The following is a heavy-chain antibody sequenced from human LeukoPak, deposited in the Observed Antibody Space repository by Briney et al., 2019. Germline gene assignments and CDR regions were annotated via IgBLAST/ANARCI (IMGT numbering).Heavy chain of an antibody. V-gene: IGHV1-2*06. CDR3: AREEQYYDILTGYYSYYYYYMDD. CDR1: GYTFTGYY. J-gene: IGHJ6*03. CDR2: INPNSGGT. D-gene: IGHD3-9*01. Sequence: ASVKVSCKASGYTFTGYYMHWVRQAPGQGLEWMGRINPNSGGTNYAQKFQGRVTMTRDTSISTAYMELSRLRSDDTAVYYCAREEQYYDILTGYYSYYYYYMDDWGKGTTVTVSS.